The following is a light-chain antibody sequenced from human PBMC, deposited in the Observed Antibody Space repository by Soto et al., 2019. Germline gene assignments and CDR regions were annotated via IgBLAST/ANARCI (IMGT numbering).Light chain of an antibody. J-gene: IGLJ1*01. Sequence: QSALTQPPSASGSPGQSVTIPCTGTSSDVGGYDHVSWYQQHPGKAPKLMIYEVTKRPAGVPDRFSGSKSGNTASLTVSGLQAGNEADYFGTPDAGNYIFVFGPGP. CDR3: TPDAGNYIFV. CDR2: EVT. CDR1: SSDVGGYDH. V-gene: IGLV2-8*01.